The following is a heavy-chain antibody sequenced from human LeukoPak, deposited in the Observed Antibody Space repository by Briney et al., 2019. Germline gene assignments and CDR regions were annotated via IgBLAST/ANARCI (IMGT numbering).Heavy chain of an antibody. Sequence: GGSLRLSCAASGFTLSSYAMSWVRQAPGKGLEWVSAISGSGGSTYYADSVKGRFTISRDNSKNTLYLQMNSLRAEDTAVYYCAKALTIFGVVRNQVDYWGQGTLVTVSS. V-gene: IGHV3-23*01. CDR1: GFTLSSYA. D-gene: IGHD3-3*01. J-gene: IGHJ4*02. CDR2: ISGSGGST. CDR3: AKALTIFGVVRNQVDY.